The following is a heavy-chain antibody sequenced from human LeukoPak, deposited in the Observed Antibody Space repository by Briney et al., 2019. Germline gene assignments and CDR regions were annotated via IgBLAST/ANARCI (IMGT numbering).Heavy chain of an antibody. CDR1: GFTFSSYA. J-gene: IGHJ4*02. V-gene: IGHV3-23*01. D-gene: IGHD3-9*01. CDR3: AKDYSGYYDILTGIDY. CDR2: ISGSGITT. Sequence: QPGGSLRLSCAASGFTFSSYAMSWVRQAPGKGLEWVSVISGSGITTYFAESVKGRFTISRDNSKNTLYLQMNSPRADDTAVYYCAKDYSGYYDILTGIDYWGQGTLVTVSS.